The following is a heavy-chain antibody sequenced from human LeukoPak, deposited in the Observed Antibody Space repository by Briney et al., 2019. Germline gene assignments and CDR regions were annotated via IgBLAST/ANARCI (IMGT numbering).Heavy chain of an antibody. CDR3: ATHSGGY. CDR2: ISRSGSTK. Sequence: GGSLRLSCAASGFTFSDYNMRWIRQAPGKGLEWVSSISRSGSTKYYADSVKGRFTISRDNVKNSLFLQMNSLRAEDTAVYYCATHSGGYWGQGTLVTVSS. D-gene: IGHD3-16*01. V-gene: IGHV3-11*04. J-gene: IGHJ4*02. CDR1: GFTFSDYN.